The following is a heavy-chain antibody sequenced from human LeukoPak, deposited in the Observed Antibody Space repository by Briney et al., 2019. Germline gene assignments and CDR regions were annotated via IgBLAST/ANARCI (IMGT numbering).Heavy chain of an antibody. V-gene: IGHV5-51*01. CDR3: ARHMNGGKGYFDWLPYYYGMDV. Sequence: GESLKISCKGSGYSFTSYWIGWVRQMPGKGLEWMGIIYPGDSDTRYSPSFQGQVTISADKSISTAYLQWSSLKASDTAMYYCARHMNGGKGYFDWLPYYYGMDVWGQGTTVTVSS. D-gene: IGHD3-9*01. CDR2: IYPGDSDT. CDR1: GYSFTSYW. J-gene: IGHJ6*02.